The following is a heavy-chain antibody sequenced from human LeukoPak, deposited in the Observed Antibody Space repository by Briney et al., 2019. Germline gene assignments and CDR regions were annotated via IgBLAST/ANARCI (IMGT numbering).Heavy chain of an antibody. D-gene: IGHD1-14*01. CDR3: AKDSNPADAFDI. Sequence: PGGSLRLSCAASGFTFDDYAMHWVRQAPGKGLEWVSGISWNSGSIGYADSVKGRFTISRDNAKNSLYLQMNSLRAEDTALNYCAKDSNPADAFDIWGQGTMVTVSS. CDR2: ISWNSGSI. J-gene: IGHJ3*02. CDR1: GFTFDDYA. V-gene: IGHV3-9*01.